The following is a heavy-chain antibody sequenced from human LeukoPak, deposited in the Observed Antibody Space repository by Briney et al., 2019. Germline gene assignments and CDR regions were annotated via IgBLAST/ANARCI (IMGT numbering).Heavy chain of an antibody. CDR2: INPSGGST. D-gene: IGHD3-22*01. CDR1: GGTFSSYA. J-gene: IGHJ5*02. CDR3: ARDRRDYYDSSGYYDWFDP. V-gene: IGHV1-46*01. Sequence: GSSVKVSCKASGGTFSSYAISWVRQAPGQGLEWMGIINPSGGSTSYAQKFQGRVTMTRDTSTSTVYMELSSLRSEDTAGYYCARDRRDYYDSSGYYDWFDPWGQGTLVTVSS.